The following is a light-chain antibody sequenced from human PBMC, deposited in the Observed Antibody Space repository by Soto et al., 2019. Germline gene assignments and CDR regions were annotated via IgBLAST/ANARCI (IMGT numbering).Light chain of an antibody. V-gene: IGKV1-5*01. CDR3: QQYSSYSPLT. Sequence: DIQLTHSPSTLSSSVGDRVTITCRGSQVITGWLAWYQQKPGKAPNLLIYDASNVQSGVPPRFSGSGSGTEFTLTIASVQPEDFATYYCQQYSSYSPLTFGGGTKVDIK. CDR1: QVITGW. CDR2: DAS. J-gene: IGKJ4*01.